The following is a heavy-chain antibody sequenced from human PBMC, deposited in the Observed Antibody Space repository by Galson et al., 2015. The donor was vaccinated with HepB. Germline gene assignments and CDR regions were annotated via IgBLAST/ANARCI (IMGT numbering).Heavy chain of an antibody. Sequence: SLRLSCAASGFSFGTYAMHWVRQAPGRGLEWASGISERGDITNYADSVKGRFTISRDNSRNTVDLQMNSLQAEDTAVYYCAKRVASRNFDSWGQGTLVTVSS. CDR3: AKRVASRNFDS. CDR1: GFSFGTYA. D-gene: IGHD2-15*01. CDR2: ISERGDIT. V-gene: IGHV3-23*01. J-gene: IGHJ4*02.